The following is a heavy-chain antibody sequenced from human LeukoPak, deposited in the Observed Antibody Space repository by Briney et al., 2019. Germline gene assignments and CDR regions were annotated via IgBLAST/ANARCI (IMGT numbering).Heavy chain of an antibody. D-gene: IGHD6-13*01. J-gene: IGHJ5*02. CDR2: IYYSGST. CDR1: GGSISSSSYY. CDR3: ARHRGPIAADGWFDP. Sequence: SETLSLTCTVSGGSISSSSYYWGWIRQPPGKGLEWIGSIYYSGSTYYNPSLKRRVTISVDTSKNQFSLKLSSVTAADTAVYYCARHRGPIAADGWFDPWGQGTLVTVSS. V-gene: IGHV4-39*01.